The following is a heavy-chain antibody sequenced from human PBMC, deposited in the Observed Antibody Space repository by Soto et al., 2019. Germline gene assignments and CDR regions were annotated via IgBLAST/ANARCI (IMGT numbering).Heavy chain of an antibody. CDR3: AKDLGAAARYYFDY. V-gene: IGHV3-30*18. Sequence: SGGSLRLSCAASGFTFSSYGMHWVRQAPGKGLEWVAVISYDGSNKYYADSVKGRFTISRDNSKNTLYLQMNSLRAEDTAVYYCAKDLGAAARYYFDYWGQGTLVTVSS. D-gene: IGHD6-13*01. CDR1: GFTFSSYG. J-gene: IGHJ4*02. CDR2: ISYDGSNK.